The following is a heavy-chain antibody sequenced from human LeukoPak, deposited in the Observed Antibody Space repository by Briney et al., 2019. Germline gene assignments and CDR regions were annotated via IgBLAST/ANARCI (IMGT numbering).Heavy chain of an antibody. CDR2: IKQDGSEK. CDR3: AKDRLVYYGSGSYPYYYYYMDV. J-gene: IGHJ6*03. D-gene: IGHD3-10*01. Sequence: GGSLRLSCAASGFTFSSYWMSWVRQAPGKGLEWVANIKQDGSEKYYVDSVKGRFTISRDNAKNSLYLQMNSLRAEDTAVYYCAKDRLVYYGSGSYPYYYYYMDVWGKGTTVTISS. V-gene: IGHV3-7*01. CDR1: GFTFSSYW.